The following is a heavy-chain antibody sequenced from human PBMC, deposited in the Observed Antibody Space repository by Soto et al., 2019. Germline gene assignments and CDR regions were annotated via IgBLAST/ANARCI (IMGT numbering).Heavy chain of an antibody. J-gene: IGHJ4*02. CDR2: IYHSGST. D-gene: IGHD4-4*01. CDR1: GDSISGYY. Sequence: QAQLQESGPGLVKPSGTLSLTCSVSGDSISGYYWTWIRQPPGKGLEWIGYIYHSGSTQYDSSLKSRVTISVDRSKNQFSLKLSSVTAADTAVYYCASMTTVTQQFDYWGQGTLVTVSS. CDR3: ASMTTVTQQFDY. V-gene: IGHV4-59*12.